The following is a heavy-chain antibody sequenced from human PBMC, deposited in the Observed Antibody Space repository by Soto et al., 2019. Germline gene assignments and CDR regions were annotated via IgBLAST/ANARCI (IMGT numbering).Heavy chain of an antibody. D-gene: IGHD4-17*01. CDR1: GFGFSSYA. CDR3: ARGVTVPRGIWDFDL. Sequence: EVQLLESGGGLVQPGGSLRLSCGASGFGFSSYAMTWVRQAPGKGLEWVSSTSSSGDATSYADSVKGRFTISRDNSKSTLFLEMNSLRVEDTAVYFFARGVTVPRGIWDFDLWGRGTLVTVSS. CDR2: TSSSGDAT. J-gene: IGHJ2*01. V-gene: IGHV3-23*01.